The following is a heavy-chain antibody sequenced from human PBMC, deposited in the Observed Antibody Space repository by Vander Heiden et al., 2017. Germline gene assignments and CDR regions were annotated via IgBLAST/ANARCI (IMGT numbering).Heavy chain of an antibody. J-gene: IGHJ4*02. V-gene: IGHV5-51*01. CDR2: INPGNSDI. Sequence: EMQLEQPGAEVKRPGESLRIPCQASGFDFTSHWIGWVRQRPGKGLEWRGVINPGNSDIRYGPSFQGQVTISADKSIKTAYLQWSSLKASDSAIYYCARVTVLEYFGWVIDDWGQGTLVTVSS. D-gene: IGHD6-19*01. CDR3: ARVTVLEYFGWVIDD. CDR1: GFDFTSHW.